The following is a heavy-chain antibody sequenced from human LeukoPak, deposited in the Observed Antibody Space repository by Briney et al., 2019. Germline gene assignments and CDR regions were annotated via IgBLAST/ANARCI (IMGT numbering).Heavy chain of an antibody. CDR1: GVSISGYY. Sequence: SETLSLTCTVSGVSISGYYWSWIRQPPGKGLEWIGYIYYSGSTNYNPSLKSRVTISVDTSKNQFSLKLSSVTAADTALYYCARVLGPTGYYEYWGQGIPVSVST. CDR3: ARVLGPTGYYEY. D-gene: IGHD3-9*01. J-gene: IGHJ4*02. V-gene: IGHV4-59*08. CDR2: IYYSGST.